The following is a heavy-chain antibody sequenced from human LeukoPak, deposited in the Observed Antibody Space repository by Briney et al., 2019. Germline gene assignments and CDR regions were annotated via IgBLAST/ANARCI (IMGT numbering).Heavy chain of an antibody. CDR2: IIPIFGTA. J-gene: IGHJ6*02. CDR3: ARDGSGSRYGMDV. V-gene: IGHV1-69*01. CDR1: GGTFSSYA. D-gene: IGHD3-10*01. Sequence: SVKVSCKASGGTFSSYAISWVRQAPGQGLEWMGGIIPIFGTANYAQKFQGTVTITADESTSTAYMELSSLRSEDTAVYYCARDGSGSRYGMDVWGQGTTVTVSS.